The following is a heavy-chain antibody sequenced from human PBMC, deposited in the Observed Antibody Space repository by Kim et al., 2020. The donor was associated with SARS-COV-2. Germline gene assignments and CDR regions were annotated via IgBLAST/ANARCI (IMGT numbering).Heavy chain of an antibody. CDR2: ISSSSSTI. J-gene: IGHJ6*03. Sequence: GGSLRLSCAASGFTFSSYSMNWVRQAPGKGLEWVSYISSSSSTIYYADSVKGRFTISRDNAKNSLYLQMNSLRDEDTAVYYCARFRELPDFYYYYYMDVWGKGTTVAVSS. CDR1: GFTFSSYS. CDR3: ARFRELPDFYYYYYMDV. D-gene: IGHD1-26*01. V-gene: IGHV3-48*02.